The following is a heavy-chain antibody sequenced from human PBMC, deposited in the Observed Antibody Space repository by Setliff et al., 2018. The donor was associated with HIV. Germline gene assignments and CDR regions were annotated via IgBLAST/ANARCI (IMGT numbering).Heavy chain of an antibody. CDR1: GGSISNYY. CDR2: IYHTGTT. CDR3: VRRGWDQGRVSSYYFDY. D-gene: IGHD1-26*01. J-gene: IGHJ4*02. V-gene: IGHV4-59*08. Sequence: PSETLSLTCTVSGGSISNYYWSWIRQPPGKGLQWMGYIYHTGTTNYNRSLESRLTMSVDTSKNQFSLKLTSMTAADTAVYYCVRRGWDQGRVSSYYFDYWGQGTLVTVSS.